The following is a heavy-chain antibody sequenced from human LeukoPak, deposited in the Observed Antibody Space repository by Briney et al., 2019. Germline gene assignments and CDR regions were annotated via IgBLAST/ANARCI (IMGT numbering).Heavy chain of an antibody. CDR3: AREAGGDYFGYFDY. V-gene: IGHV1-2*02. CDR2: INPNSGGT. CDR1: GYTFTGYY. Sequence: GASVKVSCKASGYTFTGYYMHWVRQAPGQGLEWMGWINPNSGGTNYAQKFQGRVTMTRDTSISTAYTELSRLRSDDTAVYYCAREAGGDYFGYFDYWGQGTLVTVSS. D-gene: IGHD4-17*01. J-gene: IGHJ4*02.